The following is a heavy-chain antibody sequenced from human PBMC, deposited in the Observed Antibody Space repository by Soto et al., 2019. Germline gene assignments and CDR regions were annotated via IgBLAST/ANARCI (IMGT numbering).Heavy chain of an antibody. CDR3: AKPPPPRITIFGVVAYYFDY. J-gene: IGHJ4*02. CDR1: GFTFSDYA. Sequence: EVQLLESGGGLVQPGGSLRLSCAASGFTFSDYALSWVRQAPGKGLEWVSSISGSGGVTYYADSVKGRFTISRDNSKKMQYLQMNSLRAEDTAVYYCAKPPPPRITIFGVVAYYFDYWGQGTLVTVSS. D-gene: IGHD3-3*01. V-gene: IGHV3-23*01. CDR2: ISGSGGVT.